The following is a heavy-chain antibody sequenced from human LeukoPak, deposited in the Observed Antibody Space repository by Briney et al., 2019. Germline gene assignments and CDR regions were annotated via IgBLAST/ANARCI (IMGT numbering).Heavy chain of an antibody. V-gene: IGHV4-39*07. CDR2: IYYSGST. CDR1: GGSIGSSSYY. Sequence: SETLSLTCTVSGGSIGSSSYYWGWIRQPPGKGLEWIGSIYYSGSTYYNPSLKSRVTISVDTSKNQFSLKLSSVTAADTAVYYCARVGRGEHSYGCDYWGQGTLVTVSS. CDR3: ARVGRGEHSYGCDY. D-gene: IGHD5-18*01. J-gene: IGHJ4*02.